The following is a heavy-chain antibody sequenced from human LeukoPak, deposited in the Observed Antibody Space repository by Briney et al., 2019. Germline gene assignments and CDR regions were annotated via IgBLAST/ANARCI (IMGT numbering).Heavy chain of an antibody. D-gene: IGHD6-19*01. J-gene: IGHJ5*02. Sequence: SETLSLTCTVSGGSINSYYWSWIRQPPGKGLEWIGDIYYIGSTNYNPSLRGRATISVDTSNNQFYLKLSSVTAADTAVYYCARRGYSSGSNWFDPWGQGTLVTVSS. CDR3: ARRGYSSGSNWFDP. V-gene: IGHV4-59*08. CDR1: GGSINSYY. CDR2: IYYIGST.